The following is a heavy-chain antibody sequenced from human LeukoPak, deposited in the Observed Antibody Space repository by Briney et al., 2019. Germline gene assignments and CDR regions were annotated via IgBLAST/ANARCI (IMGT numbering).Heavy chain of an antibody. Sequence: SVNVSCKASGGTFSSYAISWVRQAPGQGLKWMGRIIPILGIANYAQKFQGRVTITADKSTSTAYMELSSLRSEDTAVYYCARDHYCSSTSCQTSLDYYYGMDVWGQGTTVTVSS. V-gene: IGHV1-69*04. CDR1: GGTFSSYA. CDR2: IIPILGIA. J-gene: IGHJ6*02. CDR3: ARDHYCSSTSCQTSLDYYYGMDV. D-gene: IGHD2-2*01.